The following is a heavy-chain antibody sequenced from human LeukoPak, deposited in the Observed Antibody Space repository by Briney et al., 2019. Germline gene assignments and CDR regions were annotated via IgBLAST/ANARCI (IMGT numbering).Heavy chain of an antibody. V-gene: IGHV4-39*07. D-gene: IGHD2-2*01. CDR3: ARIDTSYLYYYYYYMDV. Sequence: PSETLSLTCTVSGGSISCSSYYWGWIRQPPGKGLEWIGSIYYSGSTNYNPSLKSRVTISVDTSKNQFSLKLSSVTAADTAVYYCARIDTSYLYYYYYYMDVWGKGTTVTVSS. CDR2: IYYSGST. J-gene: IGHJ6*03. CDR1: GGSISCSSYY.